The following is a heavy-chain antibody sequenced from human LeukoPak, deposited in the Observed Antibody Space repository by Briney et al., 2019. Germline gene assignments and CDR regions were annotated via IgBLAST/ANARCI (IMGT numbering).Heavy chain of an antibody. Sequence: SETLSLTCTVSGGSISSYYWSWIRQPPGKGLEWLGYIYYSGSTNYNPSLKSRVTISVDTSKNQFSLKLSSVTAADTAVYYCATVSSGYPDAFDIWGQGTMVTVSS. V-gene: IGHV4-59*01. CDR1: GGSISSYY. D-gene: IGHD3-22*01. CDR3: ATVSSGYPDAFDI. J-gene: IGHJ3*02. CDR2: IYYSGST.